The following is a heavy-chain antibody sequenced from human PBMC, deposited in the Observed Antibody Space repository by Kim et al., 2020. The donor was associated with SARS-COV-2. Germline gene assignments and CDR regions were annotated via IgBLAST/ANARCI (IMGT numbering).Heavy chain of an antibody. D-gene: IGHD5-18*01. Sequence: GGSLRLSCAASGFTFSSYSMNWVRQAPGKGLEWVSSISSSSSYIYYADSVKGRFTISRDNAKNSLYLQMNSLRAEDTAVYYCASEPIHELDVWGQGTTVTVSS. CDR1: GFTFSSYS. J-gene: IGHJ6*02. V-gene: IGHV3-21*01. CDR2: ISSSSSYI. CDR3: ASEPIHELDV.